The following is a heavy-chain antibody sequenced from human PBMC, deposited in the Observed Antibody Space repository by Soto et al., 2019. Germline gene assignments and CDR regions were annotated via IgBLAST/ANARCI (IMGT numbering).Heavy chain of an antibody. CDR1: GSTFSSYE. CDR3: ARNKGDYEVY. J-gene: IGHJ4*02. Sequence: GGSLRLSCVASGSTFSSYEMNWVRQAPGKGLEWVSYISEGGGTIHYAGSVKGRFTISRNNAKNSLYLQMNSLRAEDTATYYCARNKGDYEVYWGQGTLVAVSS. CDR2: ISEGGGTI. V-gene: IGHV3-48*03. D-gene: IGHD4-17*01.